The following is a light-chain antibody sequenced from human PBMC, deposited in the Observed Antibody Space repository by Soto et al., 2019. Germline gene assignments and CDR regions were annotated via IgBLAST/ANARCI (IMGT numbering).Light chain of an antibody. Sequence: EIVLTQSPGTLSLSPGERATLSCRASQSVSSSYLAWYQQKPGQAPRLLIYGASSRATGIPDRFSGSGSGTDFTLTISRLEPEDFAVYYWQQYRAFGQGTKVELK. CDR1: QSVSSSY. J-gene: IGKJ1*01. CDR2: GAS. CDR3: QQYRA. V-gene: IGKV3-20*01.